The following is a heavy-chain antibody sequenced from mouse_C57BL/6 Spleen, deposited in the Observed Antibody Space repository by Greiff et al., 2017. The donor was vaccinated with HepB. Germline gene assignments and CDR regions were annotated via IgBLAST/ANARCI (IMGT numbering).Heavy chain of an antibody. CDR3: ARAFIYYHYDGWYFDV. J-gene: IGHJ1*03. Sequence: VQLKQSGPGLAKPSQTLSLTCSVTGYSITSDYWNWIRKFPGNKLEYMGYISYSGSTYYNPSLKSRISITRDTSKNQYYLQLNSVTTEDTATYYCARAFIYYHYDGWYFDVWGTGTTVTVSS. D-gene: IGHD2-4*01. CDR1: GYSITSDY. CDR2: ISYSGST. V-gene: IGHV3-8*01.